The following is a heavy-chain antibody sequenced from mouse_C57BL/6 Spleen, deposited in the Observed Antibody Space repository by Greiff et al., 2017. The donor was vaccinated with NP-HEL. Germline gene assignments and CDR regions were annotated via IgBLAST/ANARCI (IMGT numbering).Heavy chain of an antibody. CDR1: GFTFSDYY. D-gene: IGHD2-1*01. CDR2: INYDGSST. Sequence: EVQVVESEGGLVQPGSSMKLSCTASGFTFSDYYMAWVRQVPEKGLEWVANINYDGSSTYYLDSLKSRFIISRDNAKNILYLQMSSLKSEDTATYYCARDRGNYFYAMDYWGQGTSVTVSS. CDR3: ARDRGNYFYAMDY. V-gene: IGHV5-16*01. J-gene: IGHJ4*01.